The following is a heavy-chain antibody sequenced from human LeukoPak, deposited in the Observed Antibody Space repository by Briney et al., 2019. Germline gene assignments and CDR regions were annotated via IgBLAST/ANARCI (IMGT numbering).Heavy chain of an antibody. J-gene: IGHJ5*02. Sequence: GGSLRLSCAASGFTFSSYSMNWVRQAPGKGLEWVSSISSSSSYIYYADSVKGRFTISRDNAKNSLYLQMNSLRAEDTAVYYCARERGTTVTTFRHRWFDPWGQGTLVTVSS. V-gene: IGHV3-21*01. CDR2: ISSSSSYI. CDR1: GFTFSSYS. CDR3: ARERGTTVTTFRHRWFDP. D-gene: IGHD4-17*01.